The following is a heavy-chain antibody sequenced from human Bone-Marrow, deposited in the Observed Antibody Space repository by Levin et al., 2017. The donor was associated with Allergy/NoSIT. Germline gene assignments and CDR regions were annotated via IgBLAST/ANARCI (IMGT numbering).Heavy chain of an antibody. CDR3: ARQGHGDLQFDY. CDR2: IYYSGST. Sequence: KTSETLSLTCTVSGGSISSFYWSWIRQPPGKGLEWIGYIYYSGSTNYNPSLKSRVTISLDTSKKQFSLKLTSVTAADTAVYYCARQGHGDLQFDYWGQGTLVTVSS. D-gene: IGHD4-17*01. J-gene: IGHJ4*02. CDR1: GGSISSFY. V-gene: IGHV4-59*08.